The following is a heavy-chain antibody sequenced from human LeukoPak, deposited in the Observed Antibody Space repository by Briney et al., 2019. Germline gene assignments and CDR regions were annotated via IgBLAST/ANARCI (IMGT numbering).Heavy chain of an antibody. J-gene: IGHJ5*02. D-gene: IGHD4-11*01. CDR3: ARVEDDSKANWFDP. CDR1: GGSISSYY. CDR2: IYYSGST. Sequence: PSETLSLTCTVSGGSISSYYWSWIRQPPGKGLEWIGYIYYSGSTNYNPSLKSRVTISVDTSKNQFSLKLSSVTAADTAVYYCARVEDDSKANWFDPWGQGTLVTVSS. V-gene: IGHV4-59*01.